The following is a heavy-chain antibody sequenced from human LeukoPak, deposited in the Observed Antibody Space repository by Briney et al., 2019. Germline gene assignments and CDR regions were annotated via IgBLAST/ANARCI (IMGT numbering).Heavy chain of an antibody. CDR3: ARAPRVVSDWYFDL. CDR1: GFTFNNYA. Sequence: GGSLRLSCAASGFTFNNYAMSWVRQAPGKGLEWVSSISSSSSYIHYADSLKGRFTISRDNAKNSLSLQMDNLRAEDTAVYYCARAPRVVSDWYFDLWGRGTLVTVSS. D-gene: IGHD4-23*01. V-gene: IGHV3-21*06. J-gene: IGHJ2*01. CDR2: ISSSSSYI.